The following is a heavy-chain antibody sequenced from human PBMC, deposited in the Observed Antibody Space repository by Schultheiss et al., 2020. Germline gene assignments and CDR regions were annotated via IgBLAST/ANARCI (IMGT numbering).Heavy chain of an antibody. CDR3: ARGPYYYGSGSYYSWFDP. CDR1: GGSISSSSYY. Sequence: SCTVSGGSISSSSYYWGWIRQPPGKGLEWIGSIYYSGSTYYNPSLKSRVTISVDTSKNQFSLKLSSVTAADTAVYYCARGPYYYGSGSYYSWFDPWGQGTLVTVSS. J-gene: IGHJ5*02. CDR2: IYYSGST. V-gene: IGHV4-39*07. D-gene: IGHD3-10*01.